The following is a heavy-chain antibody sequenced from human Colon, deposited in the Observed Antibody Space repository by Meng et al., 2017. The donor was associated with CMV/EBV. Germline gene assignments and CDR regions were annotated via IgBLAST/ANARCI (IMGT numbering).Heavy chain of an antibody. CDR2: IGLGNEV. CDR3: ARSPASHCSSASCYSWFDT. V-gene: IGHV3-69-1*02. D-gene: IGHD2-2*01. Sequence: GESLKISCVVSGFSVSAFSMNWVRQAPGKGPEWIAHIGLGNEVVYGDSVAGRFKTSRDNSKNTVYLQMNSLRVEDTAVYYCARSPASHCSSASCYSWFDTWGQGTQVTVSS. J-gene: IGHJ5*02. CDR1: GFSVSAFS.